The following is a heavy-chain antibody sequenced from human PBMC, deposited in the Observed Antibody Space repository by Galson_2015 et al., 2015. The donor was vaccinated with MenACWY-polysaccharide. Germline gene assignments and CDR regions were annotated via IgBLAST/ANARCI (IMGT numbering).Heavy chain of an antibody. J-gene: IGHJ3*02. CDR3: AREGSRIVFHAFDT. CDR2: IQYDGSQK. CDR1: GFTFSDYW. D-gene: IGHD2-15*01. V-gene: IGHV3-33*08. Sequence: SLRLSCAASGFTFSDYWMHWVRQGPGKGLEWVAVIQYDGSQKQYIDSVKGRFTISRDNSKNTLFLEMNSLGAEDTAVYYCAREGSRIVFHAFDTWGQGTVVTVSS.